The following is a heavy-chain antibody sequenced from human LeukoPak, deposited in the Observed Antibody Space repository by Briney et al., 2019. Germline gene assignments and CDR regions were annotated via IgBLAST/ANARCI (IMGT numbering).Heavy chain of an antibody. CDR2: IKQDGSEK. Sequence: QPGGSLRLSCAASGFTFSNYWITWVRQAPGKGLEWVANIKQDGSEKYYVDSVKGRFTISRDNAKNSLYLQMNSLRAEDTAVYYCARSETTYYYDSSVYFYYYYGMDVWGQGTTVTVSS. CDR3: ARSETTYYYDSSVYFYYYYGMDV. V-gene: IGHV3-7*01. J-gene: IGHJ6*02. CDR1: GFTFSNYW. D-gene: IGHD3-22*01.